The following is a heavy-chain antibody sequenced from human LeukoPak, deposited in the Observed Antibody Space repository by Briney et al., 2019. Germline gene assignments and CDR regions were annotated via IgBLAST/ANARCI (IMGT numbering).Heavy chain of an antibody. J-gene: IGHJ3*02. D-gene: IGHD3-10*01. CDR3: ARSRFPLDAFDI. V-gene: IGHV1-69*04. CDR1: GGTFSSYA. CDR2: IIPILGIA. Sequence: GASVKVSCKASGGTFSSYAISWVRQAPGQGLEWMGRIIPILGIANYAQKFQGRVTITADKSTSTAYMELSSLRSEDTAVYYRARSRFPLDAFDIWGQGTMVTVSS.